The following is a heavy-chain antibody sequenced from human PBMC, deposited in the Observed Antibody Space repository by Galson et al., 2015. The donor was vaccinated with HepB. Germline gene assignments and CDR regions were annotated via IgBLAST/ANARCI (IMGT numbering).Heavy chain of an antibody. V-gene: IGHV3-7*01. Sequence: SLRLSCAASGFTFSRIWMTWVRQAPGRGLEWVANIKEDGSDKYYVDSVKGRFTISRDNAKNSLYLQMNNLRAEDTAVYYCAVQGGKMDYYYAMDVWGQGTTVTVSS. CDR2: IKEDGSDK. J-gene: IGHJ6*02. D-gene: IGHD3-16*01. CDR3: AVQGGKMDYYYAMDV. CDR1: GFTFSRIW.